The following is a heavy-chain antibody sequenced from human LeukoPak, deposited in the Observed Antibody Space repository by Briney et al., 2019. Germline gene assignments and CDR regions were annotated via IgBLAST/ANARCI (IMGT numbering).Heavy chain of an antibody. D-gene: IGHD6-6*01. CDR1: GFTFSSYA. CDR3: ARDSSSIVFGWFDP. CDR2: ISYVGSNK. J-gene: IGHJ5*02. Sequence: PGGSLRLSCAASGFTFSSYAMHWVRQAPGKGLEWVAVISYVGSNKYYADSVKGRFTISRDNSKNTLYLQVNSLRAEDTAVYYCARDSSSIVFGWFDPWGQGTLVTVSS. V-gene: IGHV3-30-3*01.